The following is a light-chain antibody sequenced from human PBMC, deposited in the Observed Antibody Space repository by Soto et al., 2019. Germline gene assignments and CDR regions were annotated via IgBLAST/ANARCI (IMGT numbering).Light chain of an antibody. CDR1: QSGGNN. CDR3: QQHAHWPLT. Sequence: EIVLTQSPATLSLCPGERATLSCRASQSGGNNLAWYQQKPCQAPGLLIYEASTRATGIPARFSGSGSGTDFTLTISSLEPEDFAVYYCQQHAHWPLTFGGGTKVEIK. J-gene: IGKJ4*01. V-gene: IGKV3-11*01. CDR2: EAS.